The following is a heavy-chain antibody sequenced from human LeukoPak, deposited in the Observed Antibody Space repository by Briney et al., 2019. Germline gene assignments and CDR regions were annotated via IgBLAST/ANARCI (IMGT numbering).Heavy chain of an antibody. V-gene: IGHV4-39*01. Sequence: SETLSLTCTVSGGSISSSRYYWGWIRQPPGKGLEWIGSIYYSGSTYYNPSLKSRVTISVDTSKNQFSLKLSSVTAADTAVYYCARHRSEDCSSISCYARALDYWGQGTLVTVSS. J-gene: IGHJ4*02. CDR3: ARHRSEDCSSISCYARALDY. D-gene: IGHD2-2*01. CDR2: IYYSGST. CDR1: GGSISSSRYY.